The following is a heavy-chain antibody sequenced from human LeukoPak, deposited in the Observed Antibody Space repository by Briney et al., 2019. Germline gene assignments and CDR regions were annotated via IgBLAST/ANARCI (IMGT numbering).Heavy chain of an antibody. CDR1: GYTFTSYD. CDR3: ARGRAKRCSGGSCYFDY. J-gene: IGHJ4*02. CDR2: MNPNSGNT. D-gene: IGHD2-15*01. Sequence: EASVKVSCKASGYTFTSYDINWVRQATGQGLEWMGWMNPNSGNTGYAQKFQGRVTITRNTSISTAYTELSSLRSEDTAVYYCARGRAKRCSGGSCYFDYWGQGTLVTVSS. V-gene: IGHV1-8*03.